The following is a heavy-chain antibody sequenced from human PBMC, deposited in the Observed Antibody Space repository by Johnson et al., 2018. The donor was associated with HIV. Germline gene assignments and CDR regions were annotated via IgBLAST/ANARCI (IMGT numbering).Heavy chain of an antibody. CDR3: AKDLPYDYDSSWERAFDI. D-gene: IGHD3-22*01. Sequence: QVQLVESGGGLVKPGGSLRLSCAASGFTFSSYGMHWVRQAPGKGLEWVAFIRYDGSNKYYSDSVKGRFTISRDNSKNTLYLQMNSLRPEDTAVYYCAKDLPYDYDSSWERAFDIWGQGTMVIVSS. V-gene: IGHV3-30*02. J-gene: IGHJ3*02. CDR2: IRYDGSNK. CDR1: GFTFSSYG.